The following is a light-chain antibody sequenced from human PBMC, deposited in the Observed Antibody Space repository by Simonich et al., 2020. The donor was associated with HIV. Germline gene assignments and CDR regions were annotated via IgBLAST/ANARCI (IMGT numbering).Light chain of an antibody. CDR1: RSVLYNSNNKNY. CDR2: WAS. J-gene: IGKJ1*01. Sequence: DIVMTQSPDSLAVSLGERATINCNSSRSVLYNSNNKNYLAWYQQKPGQPPNLLIYWASTRESGVPDRFSGSGSETDFTLTISSLQAEDVAVYYCQQRSNWPRTFGQGTKVEIK. CDR3: QQRSNWPRT. V-gene: IGKV4-1*01.